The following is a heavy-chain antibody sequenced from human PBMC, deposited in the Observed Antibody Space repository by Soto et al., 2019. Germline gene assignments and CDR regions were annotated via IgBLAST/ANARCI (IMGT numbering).Heavy chain of an antibody. CDR2: ISGSGGGT. CDR3: AKLADLHLYYFDY. CDR1: GFPFGSYA. D-gene: IGHD2-21*01. Sequence: EAQVLESGGDLVQPGGSLTLSCAASGFPFGSYAMSWVRQAPGRGLEWVSIISGSGGGTKYADSVKGRFTISRDNPKNTLYLQMNSLRAEDTAVYYCAKLADLHLYYFDYWGQGTLVTVSS. J-gene: IGHJ4*02. V-gene: IGHV3-23*01.